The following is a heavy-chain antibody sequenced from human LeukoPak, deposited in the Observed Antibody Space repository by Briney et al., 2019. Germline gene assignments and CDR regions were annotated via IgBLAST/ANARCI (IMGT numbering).Heavy chain of an antibody. CDR2: INPSGGST. Sequence: ASVKVSCKASGYTFTSYGISWVRQAPGQGLEWMGIINPSGGSTSYAQKFQGRVTMTRDTSTSTVYMELSSLRSEDTAVYYCARDYHDSSGPQYYFDYWGQGTLVTVSS. V-gene: IGHV1-46*01. D-gene: IGHD3-22*01. CDR3: ARDYHDSSGPQYYFDY. CDR1: GYTFTSYG. J-gene: IGHJ4*02.